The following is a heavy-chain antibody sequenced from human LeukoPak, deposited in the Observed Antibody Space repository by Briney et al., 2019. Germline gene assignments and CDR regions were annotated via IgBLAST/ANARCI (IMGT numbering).Heavy chain of an antibody. J-gene: IGHJ6*03. V-gene: IGHV3-7*01. CDR3: AREGLANSYYYYYMDV. Sequence: GGSLRLSCAASGFTFSSYWMSWVRQAPGKGLEWVANIKQDGSEKYYVDSVKGRFTISRDNAKNSLYLQMNSLRAEDTAVYYCAREGLANSYYYYYMDVWGKGTTVTVSS. D-gene: IGHD3/OR15-3a*01. CDR2: IKQDGSEK. CDR1: GFTFSSYW.